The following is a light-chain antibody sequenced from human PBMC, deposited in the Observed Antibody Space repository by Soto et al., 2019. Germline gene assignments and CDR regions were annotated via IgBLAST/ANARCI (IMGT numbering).Light chain of an antibody. J-gene: IGKJ2*01. V-gene: IGKV1-8*01. CDR2: AAA. CDR3: HQYLSYPYT. CDR1: QGISSF. Sequence: AIRMTQSPSSISASTGARVTITSRASQGISSFLAWYQQKPGQAPKLLLYAAATLQRGAPSRFSASGDGTDFTLTISSLQSEDCATYFCHQYLSYPYTFGQGTKLEI.